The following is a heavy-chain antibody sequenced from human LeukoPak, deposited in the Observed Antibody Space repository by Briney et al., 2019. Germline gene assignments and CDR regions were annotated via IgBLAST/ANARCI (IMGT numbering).Heavy chain of an antibody. D-gene: IGHD2-15*01. V-gene: IGHV4-31*03. CDR2: IYYSGST. J-gene: IGHJ4*02. CDR1: GGSISSGGYY. CDR3: ARGYCSGGSCHSGFDY. Sequence: SETLSLTCTVSGGSISSGGYYWSWIRQHPGKGLEWIGYIYYSGSTYYNPSLKSRVTISVDTSKNQFSLKLSSVTAADTAVYYCARGYCSGGSCHSGFDYWGQGTLITVSS.